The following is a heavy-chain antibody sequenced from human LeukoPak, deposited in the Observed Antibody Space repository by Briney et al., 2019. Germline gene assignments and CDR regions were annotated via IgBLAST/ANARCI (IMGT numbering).Heavy chain of an antibody. CDR1: GYTFTSYY. Sequence: ASVKVSCKASGYTFTSYYMHWVRQAPGQGLEWMGIINSSGGSTSYAQKFQGRVTMTRNTSTSTVYMELSSLRSEDTAVYYCAREGDIVVVPAARGDWFDPWGRGTLVTVSS. D-gene: IGHD2-2*01. CDR3: AREGDIVVVPAARGDWFDP. V-gene: IGHV1-46*01. J-gene: IGHJ5*02. CDR2: INSSGGST.